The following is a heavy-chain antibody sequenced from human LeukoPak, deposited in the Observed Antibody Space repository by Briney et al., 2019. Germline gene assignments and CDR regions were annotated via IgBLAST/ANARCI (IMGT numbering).Heavy chain of an antibody. CDR3: ARSGSDCSSTSCRYYYMDV. J-gene: IGHJ6*03. D-gene: IGHD2-2*01. CDR2: IYHSGST. Sequence: SETLSLTCAVSGGSISSSNWWSWVRQPPGKGLEWIGEIYHSGSTNYNPSLKSRVTISVDTSKNQFSLKLSSVTAADTAVYYCARSGSDCSSTSCRYYYMDVWGKGTTVTVSS. V-gene: IGHV4-4*02. CDR1: GGSISSSNW.